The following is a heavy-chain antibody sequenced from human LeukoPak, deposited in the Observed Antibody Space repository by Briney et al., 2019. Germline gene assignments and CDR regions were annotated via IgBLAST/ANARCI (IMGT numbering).Heavy chain of an antibody. Sequence: GGSLRLSCAPSGFTFSSYAMSWVRQAPGKGLEWVSAISGSGGSTYYADSVKGRFTISRDNSKNTLVLQMNSLRSEDTAVYFCARDNRDWAFDYWGQGTLVTVSS. D-gene: IGHD2-21*02. CDR1: GFTFSSYA. CDR2: ISGSGGST. J-gene: IGHJ4*02. V-gene: IGHV3-23*01. CDR3: ARDNRDWAFDY.